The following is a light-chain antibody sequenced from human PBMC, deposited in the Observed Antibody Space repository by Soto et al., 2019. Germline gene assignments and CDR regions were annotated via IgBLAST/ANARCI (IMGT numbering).Light chain of an antibody. Sequence: EIVLTQSPGTLSLSPGERATLSCRASQSVSSSYLAWYQQKPGQAPRLLIYGASSRATGIPDRFSGSGSGTDFTLTISRLESYDFAVYYCQQYGISPLFGPGTKVDIK. CDR2: GAS. CDR3: QQYGISPL. CDR1: QSVSSSY. J-gene: IGKJ3*01. V-gene: IGKV3-20*01.